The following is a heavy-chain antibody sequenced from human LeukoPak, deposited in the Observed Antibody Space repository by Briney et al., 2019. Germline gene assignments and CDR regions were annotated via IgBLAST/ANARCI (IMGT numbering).Heavy chain of an antibody. D-gene: IGHD2-2*01. CDR1: GFTFDDYA. CDR2: ISWNSGSI. Sequence: GGSLRLSCAASGFTFDDYAMHWVRQAPGKGLEWVSGISWNSGSIGYADSVKGRFTISRDNSKNTLYLQMNSLRAEDTAVYYCAKSDDIVVVPAALGYWGQGTLVTVSS. CDR3: AKSDDIVVVPAALGY. J-gene: IGHJ4*02. V-gene: IGHV3-9*01.